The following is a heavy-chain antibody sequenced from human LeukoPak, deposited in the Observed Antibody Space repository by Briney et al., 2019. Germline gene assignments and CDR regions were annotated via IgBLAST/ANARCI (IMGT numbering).Heavy chain of an antibody. CDR1: GFTFGTYA. Sequence: GGSLRLSCAASGFTFGTYAMSWVRQAPGKGLEWVSVISGSGGVTYYADSVKGRFSISRDNSKNTLHLQMNSLRAEDTAVYYCAKTSGSFYGWFDPWGQGTLVTVSP. CDR2: ISGSGGVT. D-gene: IGHD1-26*01. J-gene: IGHJ5*02. CDR3: AKTSGSFYGWFDP. V-gene: IGHV3-23*01.